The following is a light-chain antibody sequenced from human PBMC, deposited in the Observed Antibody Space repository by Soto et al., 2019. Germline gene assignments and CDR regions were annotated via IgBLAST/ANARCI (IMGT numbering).Light chain of an antibody. Sequence: QSALTQPASVSGSPGQSITISCTGTSSDVGSYNLVSWYQQHPGKAPKLIIYEGIKRPSGVSNRFSASKSDNTASLTISGLQAEDESDYYCCSCAGGTTSYVVFGRGTKLTVL. CDR2: EGI. CDR1: SSDVGSYNL. V-gene: IGLV2-23*01. CDR3: CSCAGGTTSYVV. J-gene: IGLJ2*01.